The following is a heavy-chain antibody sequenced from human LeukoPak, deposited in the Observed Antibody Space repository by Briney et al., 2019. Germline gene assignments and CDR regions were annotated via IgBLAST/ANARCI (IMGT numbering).Heavy chain of an antibody. CDR1: GFTFSNYA. Sequence: GRSLRLSCAASGFTFSNYAMHWVRQAPGKGLEWVSIISFDGSNKYYADSVKGRFTISRDNSKNTLYLQMNSLRAEDTAAYYCAKDRVVYNWNYAYYFDDWGQGTLVTVSS. CDR3: AKDRVVYNWNYAYYFDD. V-gene: IGHV3-30*18. CDR2: ISFDGSNK. D-gene: IGHD1-7*01. J-gene: IGHJ4*02.